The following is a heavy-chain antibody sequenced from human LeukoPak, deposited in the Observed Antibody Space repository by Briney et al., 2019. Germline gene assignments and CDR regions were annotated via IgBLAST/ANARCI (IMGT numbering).Heavy chain of an antibody. D-gene: IGHD2-2*01. J-gene: IGHJ4*02. CDR3: ARVDQLAQYPARWGFGY. CDR2: IKQDGSEK. Sequence: GGSLILSCAASGFTFSSYWMSWVRQAPGKGLEWVANIKQDGSEKYYVDSVKGRFTISRDNAKNSLYLQMNSLRAEDTAVYYCARVDQLAQYPARWGFGYWGQGTLVTVSS. CDR1: GFTFSSYW. V-gene: IGHV3-7*03.